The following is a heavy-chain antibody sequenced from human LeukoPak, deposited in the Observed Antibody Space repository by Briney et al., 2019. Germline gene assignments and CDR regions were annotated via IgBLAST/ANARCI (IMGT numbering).Heavy chain of an antibody. CDR3: AKQLLGYCSSTSCSLDY. J-gene: IGHJ4*02. CDR1: GFIFGDYG. V-gene: IGHV3-21*01. Sequence: GGSLRLSCTASGFIFGDYGLSWFRQTPGKGLEWVSSISSSSSYIYYADSVKGRFTISRDNAKKSLYLQMNSLRAEDTAVYYCAKQLLGYCSSTSCSLDYWGQGTLVTVSS. CDR2: ISSSSSYI. D-gene: IGHD2-2*01.